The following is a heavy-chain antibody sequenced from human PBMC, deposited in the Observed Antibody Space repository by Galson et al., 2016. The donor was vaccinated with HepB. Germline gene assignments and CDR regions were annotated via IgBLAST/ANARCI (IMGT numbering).Heavy chain of an antibody. Sequence: SETLSLTCDVSRGSIRTSNWWTWVRQPPGKGLEWIGEIYYTGSAHYNPSLQSRVTMSVDKSKNQFSLNLRSVTAADTAVYFCARGIDSDFWSGSMYYYEFWGRGRLVTVSS. V-gene: IGHV4-4*02. CDR3: ARGIDSDFWSGSMYYYEF. CDR2: IYYTGSA. D-gene: IGHD3-3*01. CDR1: RGSIRTSNW. J-gene: IGHJ4*02.